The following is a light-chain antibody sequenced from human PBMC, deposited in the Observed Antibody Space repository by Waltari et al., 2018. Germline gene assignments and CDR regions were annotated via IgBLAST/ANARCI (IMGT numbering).Light chain of an antibody. J-gene: IGKJ1*01. Sequence: DIVMTPSPDSLALSLGERATINCQSSQSALYISNSKNSLAWYQQKPGQPPKLHIYGASTRETGVPDRFSGSGSGTDFTLTISSLQAEDVAVYYCQQYYSTPWTFGQGTKVEIK. CDR3: QQYYSTPWT. CDR2: GAS. V-gene: IGKV4-1*01. CDR1: QSALYISNSKNS.